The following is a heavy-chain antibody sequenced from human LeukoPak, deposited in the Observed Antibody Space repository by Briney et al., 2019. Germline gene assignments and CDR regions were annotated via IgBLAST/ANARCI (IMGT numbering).Heavy chain of an antibody. J-gene: IGHJ6*03. D-gene: IGHD3-10*01. CDR1: GFTFSSYG. CDR3: AKVWPGSYYNPHQYYYYYYMDV. Sequence: GGSLRLSCAASGFTFSSYGMHWVRQAPGKGLEWVAFIRYDGSNKYYADSVKGRFTISRDNSKNTLYLQMNSLRAEDTAVYYCAKVWPGSYYNPHQYYYYYYMDVWGKGTTVTISS. CDR2: IRYDGSNK. V-gene: IGHV3-30*02.